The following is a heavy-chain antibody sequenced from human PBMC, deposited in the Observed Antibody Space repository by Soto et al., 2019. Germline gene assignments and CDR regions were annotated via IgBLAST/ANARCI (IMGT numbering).Heavy chain of an antibody. V-gene: IGHV1-69*13. CDR1: GGTFSSYA. CDR3: AARVNYDSSDY. J-gene: IGHJ4*02. D-gene: IGHD3-22*01. Sequence: GASVKVSGKASGGTFSSYAIIWVRQAPGQGLEWMGGIIPIFGTANYAQKFQGRVTITADESTSTAYMELSSLRSEDTAVYYCAARVNYDSSDYWGQGTLVTVSS. CDR2: IIPIFGTA.